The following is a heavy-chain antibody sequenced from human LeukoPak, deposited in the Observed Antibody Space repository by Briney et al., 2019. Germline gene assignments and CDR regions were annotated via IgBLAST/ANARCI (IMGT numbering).Heavy chain of an antibody. Sequence: GGSLRLSCAASGFTFSSYGMHWVRQAPGKGLEWVAFIRYDGSNKYYADSVKGRFTISRDNSKNTLYLQMNSLRAEDTAVYYCEKYGAYCSSTSCYRGYYYYYMDVWGKGTTVTVSS. CDR3: EKYGAYCSSTSCYRGYYYYYMDV. CDR1: GFTFSSYG. V-gene: IGHV3-30*02. J-gene: IGHJ6*03. D-gene: IGHD2-2*02. CDR2: IRYDGSNK.